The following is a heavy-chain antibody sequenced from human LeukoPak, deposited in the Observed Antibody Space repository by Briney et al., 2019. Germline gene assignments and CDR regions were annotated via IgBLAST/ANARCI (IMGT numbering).Heavy chain of an antibody. CDR3: ARGNEYYYDSSAYYGHPPPDY. CDR2: IYYSGST. D-gene: IGHD3-22*01. CDR1: GGSIGTYY. J-gene: IGHJ4*02. Sequence: SETLSLTCTVSGGSIGTYYWSWIRQPPGKGLEWIGYIYYSGSTSYNPSIKSRVTISVDTSKNQFSLKLSSVTAADTAVYYCARGNEYYYDSSAYYGHPPPDYWGRGTLVTVSS. V-gene: IGHV4-59*01.